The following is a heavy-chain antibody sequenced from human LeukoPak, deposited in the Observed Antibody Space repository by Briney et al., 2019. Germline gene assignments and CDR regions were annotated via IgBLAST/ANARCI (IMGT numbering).Heavy chain of an antibody. CDR2: IYYSGST. V-gene: IGHV4-59*01. CDR1: GGSISSYY. J-gene: IGHJ1*01. CDR3: ARENRGYYYDSSGYYTGPYFQH. D-gene: IGHD3-22*01. Sequence: AETLSLTCTVSGGSISSYYWSWIRQLPGKGLEWIGYIYYSGSTNYNPSLKSRVTISVDTSKNQFSLKLSSVTAADTAVYYCARENRGYYYDSSGYYTGPYFQHWGQGTLVTVSS.